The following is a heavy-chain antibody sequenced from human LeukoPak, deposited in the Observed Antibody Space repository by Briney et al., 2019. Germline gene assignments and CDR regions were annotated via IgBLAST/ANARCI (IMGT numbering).Heavy chain of an antibody. CDR2: ISSSSSTI. D-gene: IGHD6-19*01. CDR1: GFTFSSYS. V-gene: IGHV3-48*01. Sequence: PGGSLRLSCAASGFTFSSYSMNWVRQAPGKGLEWVSYISSSSSTIYYADSVKGRFTISRDNAKNTVYLQMNSLRAEDTAVYYCARDFMAVAGSYYFDYWGQGTLVTVSS. J-gene: IGHJ4*02. CDR3: ARDFMAVAGSYYFDY.